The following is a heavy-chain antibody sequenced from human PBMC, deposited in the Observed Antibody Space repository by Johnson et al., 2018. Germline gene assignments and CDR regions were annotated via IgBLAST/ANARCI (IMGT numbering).Heavy chain of an antibody. J-gene: IGHJ6*02. CDR3: TRDRLGYCSSTSCYTFGMDV. CDR1: GFTFGDYA. V-gene: IGHV3-49*03. Sequence: VQLVESGGGLVQXGRSLRLXCTASGFTFGDYAMSWFRQAPGKGLEWVGFIRSKAYGGTTEYAASVKGRVTIPTDDSKSIAYLQMNSLKPEETAVYYCTRDRLGYCSSTSCYTFGMDVWGQGTTVTVSS. CDR2: IRSKAYGGTT. D-gene: IGHD2-2*02.